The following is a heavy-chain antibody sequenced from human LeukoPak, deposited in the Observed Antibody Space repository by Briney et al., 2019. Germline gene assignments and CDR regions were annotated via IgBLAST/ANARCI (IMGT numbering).Heavy chain of an antibody. CDR3: ARVLDANRGYDQGVMNI. CDR1: GYTFNDYF. D-gene: IGHD5-12*01. Sequence: GASVKVSCKTSGYTFNDYFMYWVRQAPGQGLEWMGWINPYSGGTKYAQKFQGRVTMTRDTSISTVFMELRSLKSDDTALYYCARVLDANRGYDQGVMNIWGQGTMVTVSS. V-gene: IGHV1-2*02. CDR2: INPYSGGT. J-gene: IGHJ3*02.